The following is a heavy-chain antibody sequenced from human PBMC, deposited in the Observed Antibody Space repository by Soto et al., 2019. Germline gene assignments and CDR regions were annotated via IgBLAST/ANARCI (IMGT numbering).Heavy chain of an antibody. D-gene: IGHD4-4*01. CDR2: FDPEDGET. Sequence: ASVKVSCKVSGYTLTELSMHWVRQAPGKGLEWMGGFDPEDGETIYAQKFQGRVTMTEDTSTDTAYMELSSLRSEDTAVYYCARDRSQSNYRDYYYGMDVWGQGTTVTVSS. CDR3: ARDRSQSNYRDYYYGMDV. CDR1: GYTLTELS. J-gene: IGHJ6*02. V-gene: IGHV1-24*01.